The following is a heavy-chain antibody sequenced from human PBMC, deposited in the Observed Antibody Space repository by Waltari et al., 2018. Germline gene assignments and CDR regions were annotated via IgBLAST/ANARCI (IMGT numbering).Heavy chain of an antibody. CDR1: GLAFSSNA. J-gene: IGHJ4*02. CDR3: SKATTKDTTGDYRDY. V-gene: IGHV3-23*01. CDR2: STSGGDT. D-gene: IGHD3-9*01. Sequence: EVQLLASVGGLVQPGGSLILSCAASGLAFSSNAMGWVPQAPGKGLELGSVSTSGGDTYYADSVKGRFTISRDNAKNTLSLQMNSLRADDTALYYCSKATTKDTTGDYRDYWGQGTLVTVSS.